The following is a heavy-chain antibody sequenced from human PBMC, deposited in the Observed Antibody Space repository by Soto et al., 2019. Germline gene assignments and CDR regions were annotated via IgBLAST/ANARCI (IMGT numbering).Heavy chain of an antibody. D-gene: IGHD3-3*01. Sequence: QVQLVESGGGVVQPGRSLRLSCAASGFTFSSYAMHWVRQAPGKGLEWVAVISYDGSNKYYADSVKGRFTISRDNSKNTLYLQMNSLRAEDTAVYYCARDQSGYYTGIGYYYYGMDVWGQVTTVTVSS. CDR3: ARDQSGYYTGIGYYYYGMDV. CDR2: ISYDGSNK. J-gene: IGHJ6*02. CDR1: GFTFSSYA. V-gene: IGHV3-30-3*01.